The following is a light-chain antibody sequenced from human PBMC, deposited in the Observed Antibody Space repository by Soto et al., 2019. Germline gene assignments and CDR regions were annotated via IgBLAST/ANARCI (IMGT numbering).Light chain of an antibody. J-gene: IGLJ3*02. CDR2: GNN. Sequence: QSVLTQPPSVSGAPGQRVTISCTGSSSNIGAGYDVHWYQQLPGTAPKLLIYGNNNRPSGVPDRFSGSKSGTSASLAITGLQAEDEADYYCQSYDISLSGWGFGGGTKLTVL. CDR1: SSNIGAGYD. V-gene: IGLV1-40*01. CDR3: QSYDISLSGWG.